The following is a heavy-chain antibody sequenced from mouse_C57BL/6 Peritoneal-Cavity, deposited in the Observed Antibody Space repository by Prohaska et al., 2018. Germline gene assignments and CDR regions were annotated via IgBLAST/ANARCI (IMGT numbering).Heavy chain of an antibody. CDR2: IWSDGST. J-gene: IGHJ4*01. Sequence: LSITCTVSGFSLTSYGVHWVRQPPGKGLEWLVVIWSDGSTTYNSALKSRLSLSKDNSKSQVFLKMNSLQTDDTAMYYCARGLLKAMDYWGQGTSVTVSS. CDR1: GFSLTSYG. V-gene: IGHV2-6*03. D-gene: IGHD1-3*01. CDR3: ARGLLKAMDY.